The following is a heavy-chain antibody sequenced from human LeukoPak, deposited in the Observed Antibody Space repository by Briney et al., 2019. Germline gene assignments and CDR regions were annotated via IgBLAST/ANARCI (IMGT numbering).Heavy chain of an antibody. CDR1: GGTFSSYA. V-gene: IGHV1-69*13. CDR3: ARERGSPAYCGGDCYSRKYYYYGMDV. Sequence: GASVKVSCKASGGTFSSYAISWVRQAPGQGLEWMGGIIPIFGTANYAQKFQGRVTITADESTSTAYMELSSLRSEDTAVYYCARERGSPAYCGGDCYSRKYYYYGMDVWGQGTTVTVSS. CDR2: IIPIFGTA. D-gene: IGHD2-21*02. J-gene: IGHJ6*02.